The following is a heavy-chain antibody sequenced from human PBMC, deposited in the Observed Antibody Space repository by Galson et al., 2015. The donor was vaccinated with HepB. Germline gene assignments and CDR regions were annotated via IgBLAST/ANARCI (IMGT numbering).Heavy chain of an antibody. D-gene: IGHD6-13*01. V-gene: IGHV1-18*04. CDR3: SRDPYPSGIAAAGPNWFDP. CDR1: GYTFTSYG. CDR2: ISSYNGNT. J-gene: IGHJ5*02. Sequence: SVKFSCKASGYTFTSYGISWVRQAPRQGLEWMGWISSYNGNTNYAQKLQGRVTMTTDTSTSTTYMELRSLRSDDTAVYYCSRDPYPSGIAAAGPNWFDPWGQGTLSPSPQ.